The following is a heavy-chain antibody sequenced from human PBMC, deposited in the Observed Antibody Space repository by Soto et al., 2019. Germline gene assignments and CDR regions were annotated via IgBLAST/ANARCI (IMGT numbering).Heavy chain of an antibody. J-gene: IGHJ4*02. CDR1: GYPFTSYA. Sequence: ASVKVSCKASGYPFTSYAMHWVRQAPGQSLEWMGWINTGNGNTKYSQKFQGRVTITRDTSAGTVYMDLSSLRSEDTAVFYCARATGAGYDFWSGPSTPFDYWGQGTLVTVSS. CDR3: ARATGAGYDFWSGPSTPFDY. CDR2: INTGNGNT. V-gene: IGHV1-3*04. D-gene: IGHD3-3*01.